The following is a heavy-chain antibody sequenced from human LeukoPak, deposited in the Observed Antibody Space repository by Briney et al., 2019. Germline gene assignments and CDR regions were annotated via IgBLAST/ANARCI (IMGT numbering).Heavy chain of an antibody. D-gene: IGHD3-22*01. CDR2: VNHSGST. J-gene: IGHJ6*03. V-gene: IGHV4-34*01. Sequence: SETPSLTCAVYGGSFSGYYWSWIRQPPGKGLEWIGEVNHSGSTNYNPSLKSRLTISVDTSKSQFSLKVTSVTAADTAVYYCARGWINYDSYYYYMDVWGKGTTVTVSS. CDR1: GGSFSGYY. CDR3: ARGWINYDSYYYYMDV.